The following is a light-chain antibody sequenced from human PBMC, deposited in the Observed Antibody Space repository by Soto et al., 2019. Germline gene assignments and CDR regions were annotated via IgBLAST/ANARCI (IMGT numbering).Light chain of an antibody. CDR2: DNI. Sequence: QSVLTQPPSASGTPGQRVTISCSGGSSNIGRNTVHWYRQLPGTAPTLLIYDNIQRSSGVPDRVSGSASGTSASLAISGLQSEDEAEYYCAAWDDSLNGLVFGGGTKLTVL. J-gene: IGLJ2*01. V-gene: IGLV1-44*01. CDR3: AAWDDSLNGLV. CDR1: SSNIGRNT.